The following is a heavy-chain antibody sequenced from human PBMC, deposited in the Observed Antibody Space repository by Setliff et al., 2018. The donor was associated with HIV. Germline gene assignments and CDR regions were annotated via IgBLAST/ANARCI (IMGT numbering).Heavy chain of an antibody. V-gene: IGHV4-34*01. Sequence: PSETLSLTCAVYGGSFSGYYWSWIRQPPGKGLEWIGEINHSGSTNYNPSLKSRVTISVDTSKNQLSLKLTSVTIADTAVYYCARFTSGWYGQYWGQGTLVTVSS. CDR3: ARFTSGWYGQY. J-gene: IGHJ4*02. CDR1: GGSFSGYY. CDR2: INHSGST. D-gene: IGHD6-19*01.